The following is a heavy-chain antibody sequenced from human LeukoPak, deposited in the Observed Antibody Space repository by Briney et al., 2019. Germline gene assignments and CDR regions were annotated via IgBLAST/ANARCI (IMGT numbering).Heavy chain of an antibody. J-gene: IGHJ6*02. CDR1: GFIFTTYT. CDR3: ARGAYGRANSHYFYGLDV. Sequence: PGRSLRLSCAASGFIFTTYTMHWVRQAPGKGLEWEAVISYDGSDQYYADSVKGRFAISRDNLENTLYLQMDRLRAEDTAVYYCARGAYGRANSHYFYGLDVWGQGATVTVS. D-gene: IGHD4-23*01. V-gene: IGHV3-30*09. CDR2: ISYDGSDQ.